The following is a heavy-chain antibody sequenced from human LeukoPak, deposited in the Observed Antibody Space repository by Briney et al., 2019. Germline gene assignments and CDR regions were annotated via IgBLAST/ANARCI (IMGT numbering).Heavy chain of an antibody. D-gene: IGHD3-10*01. CDR2: ISSSGSTI. Sequence: GGSLRLSCAASGFTFSSYEMNWVRQAPGKGLEWVSYISSSGSTIYYADSVKGRFTISRDNAKNSLYLQMNSLRAEDTAVCYCARDRGVWFGELLLGRGYYYMDVWGKGTTVTISS. J-gene: IGHJ6*03. CDR3: ARDRGVWFGELLLGRGYYYMDV. V-gene: IGHV3-48*03. CDR1: GFTFSSYE.